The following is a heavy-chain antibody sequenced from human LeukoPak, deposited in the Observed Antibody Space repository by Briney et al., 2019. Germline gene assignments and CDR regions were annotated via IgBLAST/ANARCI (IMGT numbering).Heavy chain of an antibody. D-gene: IGHD3-16*01. Sequence: GRSLRLSCATSGFTFSSYGMHWVRQAPGKGLEWVAVIWTDGTGKYYADSVKGRFTIPRDNSENTLYLQMNSLTAEDTAVYYCATERSGYGYAFDYWGQGSLVTVSS. V-gene: IGHV3-33*03. CDR2: IWTDGTGK. CDR3: ATERSGYGYAFDY. CDR1: GFTFSSYG. J-gene: IGHJ4*02.